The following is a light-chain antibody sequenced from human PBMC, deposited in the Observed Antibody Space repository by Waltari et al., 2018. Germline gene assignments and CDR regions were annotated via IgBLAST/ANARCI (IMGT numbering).Light chain of an antibody. V-gene: IGKV1-5*03. Sequence: DIQMNQSPSTLSASVGGTVTITCRASQSISDWLAWYQQKPGKAPKLLIYKASNLENGVPSRFSGSGSGTEFTLTISSLQPDDFATYYCQQYNDYLYTFGQGTKLEIK. CDR2: KAS. J-gene: IGKJ2*01. CDR1: QSISDW. CDR3: QQYNDYLYT.